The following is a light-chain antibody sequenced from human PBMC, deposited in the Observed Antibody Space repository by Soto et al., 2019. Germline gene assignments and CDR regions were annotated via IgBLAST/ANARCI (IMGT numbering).Light chain of an antibody. J-gene: IGLJ1*01. Sequence: QLVLTQPPSSSGTPGQSVTISCTGTSSDVGGYNYVSWYQHHPGKAPKLIIYDVDERPSGVPDRFSGSKSGNTASLPVSGLQAEDEADYYCSSYVGSNNFPYVFGTGTKLTVL. CDR3: SSYVGSNNFPYV. CDR2: DVD. V-gene: IGLV2-8*01. CDR1: SSDVGGYNY.